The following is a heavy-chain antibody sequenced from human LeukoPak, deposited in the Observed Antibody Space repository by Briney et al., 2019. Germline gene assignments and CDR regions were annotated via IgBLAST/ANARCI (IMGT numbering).Heavy chain of an antibody. Sequence: GGSLRLSCAASGFTFSSYGMHWVRQAPGKGLEWVAVIWYDGSNKYYADSVKGRFTISRDNSKNTLYLQMNSLRAEDTAVYYCARVFTMVRGVRSEYFQHWGQGTLVTVSS. CDR2: IWYDGSNK. J-gene: IGHJ1*01. V-gene: IGHV3-30*19. CDR3: ARVFTMVRGVRSEYFQH. D-gene: IGHD3-10*01. CDR1: GFTFSSYG.